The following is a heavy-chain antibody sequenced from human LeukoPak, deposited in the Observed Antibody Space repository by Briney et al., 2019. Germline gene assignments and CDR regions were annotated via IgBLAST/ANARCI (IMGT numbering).Heavy chain of an antibody. D-gene: IGHD3-9*01. CDR3: ARVYFDWLLDP. CDR2: IYYSGST. Sequence: SETLSLTCTVSGGSISSYYWSWIRQPPGKGLEWIGYIYYSGSTNYNPSLKSRVTISVDTSKNQFSLKLSSVTAADTAVYYCARVYFDWLLDPWGQGTLVTVSS. V-gene: IGHV4-59*01. CDR1: GGSISSYY. J-gene: IGHJ5*02.